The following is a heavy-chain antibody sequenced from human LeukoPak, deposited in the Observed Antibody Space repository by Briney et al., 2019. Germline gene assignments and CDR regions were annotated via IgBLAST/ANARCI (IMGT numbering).Heavy chain of an antibody. CDR2: IYSSGTT. J-gene: IGHJ4*02. CDR1: GDSISSRSYS. D-gene: IGHD6-13*01. Sequence: SETLSLTCTVSGDSISSRSYSWGWIRQPPGKGLEWIGIIYSSGTTFYNPSHKSRVTISVDTSKNQISLKLSSVTAADTAVYFCARKGIYQATPFDCWGQGTLVTVSS. CDR3: ARKGIYQATPFDC. V-gene: IGHV4-39*01.